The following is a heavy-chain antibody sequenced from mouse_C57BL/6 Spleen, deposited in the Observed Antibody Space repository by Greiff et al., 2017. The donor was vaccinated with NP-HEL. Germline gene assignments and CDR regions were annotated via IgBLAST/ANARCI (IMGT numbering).Heavy chain of an antibody. J-gene: IGHJ4*01. D-gene: IGHD1-1*01. CDR3: ARPYYYGSSQAMDD. CDR1: GYAFSSSW. V-gene: IGHV1-82*01. CDR2: IYPGDGDT. Sequence: VQLQQSGPELVKPGASVKISCKASGYAFSSSWMNWVKQRPGKGLEWIGRIYPGDGDTNYNGKFKGKATLTADKSSSTAYMQLSSLTSEDSAVYFCARPYYYGSSQAMDDWGQGTSVTVSS.